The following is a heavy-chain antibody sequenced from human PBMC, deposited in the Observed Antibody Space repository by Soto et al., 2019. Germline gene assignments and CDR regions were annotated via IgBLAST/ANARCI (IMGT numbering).Heavy chain of an antibody. CDR1: GGSVSSGSYY. Sequence: QVQLQESGPGLVKPSETLSLTCTISGGSVSSGSYYWSWIRQPPGKGLEWIGYIYDSGSTNHNPSLKSRATISVDTSKNHFSLKLSSVTAADTAVYYCARAPGDWGQGTLVTVSS. CDR3: ARAPGD. J-gene: IGHJ4*02. V-gene: IGHV4-61*03. CDR2: IYDSGST.